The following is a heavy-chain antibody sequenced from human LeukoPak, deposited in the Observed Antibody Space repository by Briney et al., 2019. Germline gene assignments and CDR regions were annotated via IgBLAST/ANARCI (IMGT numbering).Heavy chain of an antibody. V-gene: IGHV3-30-3*01. CDR3: ARGISIQWLFSAFDI. CDR2: ISYDGSNK. Sequence: PGGSLRLSCAASGFTFSSYAMHWVRQAPGKGLEWVAVISYDGSNKYYADSVKGRFTISRDNSKNTLYLQMNSLRAEDTAVYYCARGISIQWLFSAFDIWGQGTMVTVSS. CDR1: GFTFSSYA. D-gene: IGHD6-19*01. J-gene: IGHJ3*02.